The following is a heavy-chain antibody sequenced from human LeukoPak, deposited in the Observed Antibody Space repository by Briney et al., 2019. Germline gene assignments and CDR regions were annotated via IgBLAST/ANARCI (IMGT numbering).Heavy chain of an antibody. J-gene: IGHJ4*02. Sequence: SETLSLTCTVSGGSTCSYNWSWIRQPAGKGLEWIGRIYTSGSTNYNPSLKSRVTMSVDTSKNQFSLKLSSVTAADTAVYYCARVGGSYYSIDYWGQGTLVTVSS. CDR3: ARVGGSYYSIDY. CDR2: IYTSGST. CDR1: GGSTCSYN. V-gene: IGHV4-4*07. D-gene: IGHD1-26*01.